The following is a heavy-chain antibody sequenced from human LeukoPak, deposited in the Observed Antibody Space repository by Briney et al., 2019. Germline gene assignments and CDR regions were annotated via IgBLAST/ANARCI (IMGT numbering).Heavy chain of an antibody. CDR2: INPNSGGT. CDR3: ARDLSRSGSYYGY. Sequence: ASVKVSCKASGYTFTGYYMHWVRQAPGQGLEWMGWINPNSGGTNYAQKFQGRVTMTRDTSISTAYMELRSLRSDDTAVYYCARDLSRSGSYYGYWGQGTLVTVP. D-gene: IGHD1-26*01. V-gene: IGHV1-2*02. J-gene: IGHJ4*02. CDR1: GYTFTGYY.